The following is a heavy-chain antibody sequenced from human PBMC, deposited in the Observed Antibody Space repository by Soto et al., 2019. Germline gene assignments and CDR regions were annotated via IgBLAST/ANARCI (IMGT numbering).Heavy chain of an antibody. J-gene: IGHJ5*02. D-gene: IGHD3-3*01. CDR1: GYTFTSYD. CDR2: MNPNSGNT. V-gene: IGHV1-8*01. Sequence: QVQLVQSGAEVKKPGASVKVSCKASGYTFTSYDINWVRQATGQGLEWMGWMNPNSGNTGYAQKFQGRVTMPRNTSISTAYMELSSLRSEDTAVYYCARGPQSPVRFLEWEFWFDPWGQGTLVTVSS. CDR3: ARGPQSPVRFLEWEFWFDP.